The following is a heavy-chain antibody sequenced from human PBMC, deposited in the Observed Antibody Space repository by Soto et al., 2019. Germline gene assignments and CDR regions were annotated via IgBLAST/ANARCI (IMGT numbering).Heavy chain of an antibody. CDR3: ARQSDCSGGSCYLRRVYYMDV. Sequence: PGESLKISCKGSGYSFTSYWISWVRQMPGKGLEWMGRIDPSDSYTNYSPSFQGQVTISADKSISTAYLQWSSLKASDTAMYYCARQSDCSGGSCYLRRVYYMDVWGKGTTVTVTS. CDR1: GYSFTSYW. J-gene: IGHJ6*03. CDR2: IDPSDSYT. D-gene: IGHD2-15*01. V-gene: IGHV5-10-1*04.